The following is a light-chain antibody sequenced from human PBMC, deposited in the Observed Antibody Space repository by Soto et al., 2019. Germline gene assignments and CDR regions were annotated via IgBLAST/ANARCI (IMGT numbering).Light chain of an antibody. Sequence: QLVLTQPPSVSGAPGQRVTISCTGSSSNIGAGYDVHWYQHLPGTAPKLLMYANSNRPSGVPDRFSGSKSGTSASLAITGLQAEDEADYYCQSYDTSLSVVFGGGTKVTVL. V-gene: IGLV1-40*01. J-gene: IGLJ2*01. CDR3: QSYDTSLSVV. CDR2: ANS. CDR1: SSNIGAGYD.